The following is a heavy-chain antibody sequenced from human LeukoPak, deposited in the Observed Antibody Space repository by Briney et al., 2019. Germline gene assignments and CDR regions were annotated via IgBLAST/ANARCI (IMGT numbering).Heavy chain of an antibody. CDR1: GFTFSSYA. Sequence: GGSLRLSCAAPGFTFSSYAMHWVRQAPGKGLEWVSSITSGSGYRFYADSVKGRFTISRDNAKNSLYLQMNSLRAEDTAVYYCARDPYSGSYGNYYYYFMDVWGKGTTVTISS. CDR3: ARDPYSGSYGNYYYYFMDV. D-gene: IGHD1-26*01. J-gene: IGHJ6*03. CDR2: ITSGSGYR. V-gene: IGHV3-21*01.